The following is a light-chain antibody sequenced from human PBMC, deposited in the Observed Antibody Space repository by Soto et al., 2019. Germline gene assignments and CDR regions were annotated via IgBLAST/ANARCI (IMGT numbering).Light chain of an antibody. J-gene: IGLJ1*01. Sequence: QSVLTQPASVSGSPGQSITISCTGTSSDVGGYNYVSWYQQHPGKAPKLMIFEVNNRPSGVSNRFSGSKSGNTASLTISGLQAEDEADYYCSSYTSSSTPSYVFGTGTKV. V-gene: IGLV2-14*01. CDR1: SSDVGGYNY. CDR3: SSYTSSSTPSYV. CDR2: EVN.